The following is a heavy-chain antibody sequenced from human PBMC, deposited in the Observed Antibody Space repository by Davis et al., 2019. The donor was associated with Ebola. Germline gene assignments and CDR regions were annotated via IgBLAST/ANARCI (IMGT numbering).Heavy chain of an antibody. CDR1: GFSFDAFG. Sequence: GGSLRLSCVASGFSFDAFGMNWVRQAPGKGLEWVATIWYDENNSYYADSVKGRFTISRDDSKNTLYLRMDNLRAEDTAVYYCARDSDYGYSHDMDVWGQGTTVTVSS. CDR2: IWYDENNS. J-gene: IGHJ6*02. CDR3: ARDSDYGYSHDMDV. V-gene: IGHV3-33*01. D-gene: IGHD4-17*01.